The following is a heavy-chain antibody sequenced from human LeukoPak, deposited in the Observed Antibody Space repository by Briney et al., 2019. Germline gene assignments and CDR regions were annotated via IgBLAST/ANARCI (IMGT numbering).Heavy chain of an antibody. Sequence: GGSLRFSCAASGCTVSSNYMSWVRQTPGKGLQWVSLIYSGGSTYYADSVKGRFTISRDNSKNTLYLQMNSLRVEDTAVYYCARGISTSGWLDYWGQGTLVTVSS. V-gene: IGHV3-53*01. D-gene: IGHD6-19*01. CDR2: IYSGGST. J-gene: IGHJ4*02. CDR1: GCTVSSNY. CDR3: ARGISTSGWLDY.